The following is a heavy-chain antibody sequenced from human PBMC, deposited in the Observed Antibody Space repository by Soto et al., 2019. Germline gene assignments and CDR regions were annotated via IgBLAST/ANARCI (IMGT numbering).Heavy chain of an antibody. Sequence: EAQLVESGGDLVQPGGSLRLSCAGSGFSFSSYEMNWVRQAPGKGLEWVSFISSSGSDIYYADSVKARFNISRDNAQNFLYLQMNSLRAEATAVYYCASLSGSYGCDPWGQGTLVTVSS. J-gene: IGHJ5*02. V-gene: IGHV3-48*03. CDR2: ISSSGSDI. CDR1: GFSFSSYE. D-gene: IGHD1-26*01. CDR3: ASLSGSYGCDP.